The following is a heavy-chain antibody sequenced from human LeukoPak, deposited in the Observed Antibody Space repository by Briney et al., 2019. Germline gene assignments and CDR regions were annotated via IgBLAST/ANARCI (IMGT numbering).Heavy chain of an antibody. V-gene: IGHV3-7*01. J-gene: IGHJ4*02. CDR2: IKQDGSEK. CDR3: ARDRRSTVTTPIEFDY. CDR1: GFTFSSYW. D-gene: IGHD4-17*01. Sequence: PGGSLRLSCAASGFTFSSYWMSCVRQAPGKGLEWVANIKQDGSEKYYVDSVKGRFTISRDNAKNSLYLQMNSLRAADTAVYYCARDRRSTVTTPIEFDYWGQGTLVTVSS.